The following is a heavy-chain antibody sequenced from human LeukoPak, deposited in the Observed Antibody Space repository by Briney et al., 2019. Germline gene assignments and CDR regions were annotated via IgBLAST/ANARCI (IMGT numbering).Heavy chain of an antibody. CDR3: ARVGDCSGGTCYYHYYMDV. CDR2: IHHSGHT. V-gene: IGHV4-59*01. CDR1: GDSISDYY. D-gene: IGHD2-15*01. Sequence: PSETLSLTRTVSGDSISDYYWTWIRQTPEKGLEWIGYIHHSGHTYYNPSLKSRVTISVDMSKNQFSLSLISVTAADTAVYYCARVGDCSGGTCYYHYYMDVWGKGTTVTVSS. J-gene: IGHJ6*03.